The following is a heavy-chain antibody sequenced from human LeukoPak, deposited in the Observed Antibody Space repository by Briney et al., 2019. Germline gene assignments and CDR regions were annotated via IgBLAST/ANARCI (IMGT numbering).Heavy chain of an antibody. J-gene: IGHJ5*02. CDR2: INYSGST. V-gene: IGHV4-34*01. CDR1: GGSFSGYY. D-gene: IGHD3-22*01. Sequence: PSETLSLTCAVYGGSFSGYYWSWIRQPPGKGLEWIGEINYSGSTNYNPSLKSRVTISVDTSKNQFSLKLSSVTAADTAVYYCARLRKKSKYYHDSSGYPNWFDPWGQGTLVTVSS. CDR3: ARLRKKSKYYHDSSGYPNWFDP.